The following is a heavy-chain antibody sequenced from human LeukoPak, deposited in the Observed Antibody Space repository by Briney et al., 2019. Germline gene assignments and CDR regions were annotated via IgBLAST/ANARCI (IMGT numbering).Heavy chain of an antibody. Sequence: SETLSLTCTGSGGSIISYYWSEIGQPPGKGLEWIGYIYTSGSTNYNPFLKSRVTISVDPCKNQVFLELSSVTAADTAVYYCARHSLRYFDWSWFDPWGQGTLVTVSS. J-gene: IGHJ5*02. CDR3: ARHSLRYFDWSWFDP. CDR1: GGSIISYY. D-gene: IGHD3-9*01. CDR2: IYTSGST. V-gene: IGHV4-4*09.